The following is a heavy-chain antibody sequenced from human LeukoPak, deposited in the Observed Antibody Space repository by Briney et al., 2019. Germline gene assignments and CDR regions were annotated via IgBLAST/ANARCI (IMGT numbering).Heavy chain of an antibody. J-gene: IGHJ4*02. CDR2: ISSSSSYI. V-gene: IGHV3-21*01. D-gene: IGHD3-10*01. CDR3: ARDQGSMVRGVTSGY. Sequence: PGGSLRLSCAASGFTFSSYSMNWVRQAPGKGLEGVSSISSSSSYIYYADSVKGGFTISRDKAKKSLYLQMNSLRAEDTAVYYCARDQGSMVRGVTSGYWGQGTLVTVSS. CDR1: GFTFSSYS.